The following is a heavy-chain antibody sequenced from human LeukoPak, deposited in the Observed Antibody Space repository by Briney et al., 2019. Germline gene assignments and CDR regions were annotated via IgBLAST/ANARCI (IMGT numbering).Heavy chain of an antibody. CDR3: ARERVVVAATPHFDY. V-gene: IGHV1-2*02. Sequence: ASVKVSCKASGYTFTSYYMHWVRQAPGQGLEWMGWINPNSGGTNYAQKFQGRVTMTRDTSISTAYMELSRLRSDDTAVYYCARERVVVAATPHFDYWGQGTLVTVSS. CDR2: INPNSGGT. D-gene: IGHD2-15*01. CDR1: GYTFTSYY. J-gene: IGHJ4*02.